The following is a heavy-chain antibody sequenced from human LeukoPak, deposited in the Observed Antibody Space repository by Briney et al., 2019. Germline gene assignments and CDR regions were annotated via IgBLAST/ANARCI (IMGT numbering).Heavy chain of an antibody. J-gene: IGHJ6*03. CDR2: IIPILGIA. CDR1: GGTFSSYA. Sequence: GASVKVSCKASGGTFSSYAISWVRQAPGQGLEWMGRIIPILGIANYAQKFQGRVTITADKSTSTAYMELSSLRSEDTAVYYCARGLGYCSSASCYTGDYYYYMDVWGKGTTVTVSS. CDR3: ARGLGYCSSASCYTGDYYYYMDV. D-gene: IGHD2-2*02. V-gene: IGHV1-69*04.